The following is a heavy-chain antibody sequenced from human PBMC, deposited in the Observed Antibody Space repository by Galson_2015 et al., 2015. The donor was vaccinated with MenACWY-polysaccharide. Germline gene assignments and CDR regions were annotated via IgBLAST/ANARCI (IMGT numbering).Heavy chain of an antibody. CDR1: GFNFSILV. J-gene: IGHJ4*02. CDR3: VKGCLGDN. D-gene: IGHD3-16*01. V-gene: IGHV3-23*01. Sequence: SLRLSCAASGFNFSILVMTWVRQGPGKGLEWVSAISPGSQTTYYSDSVKGRFSISRDNSKDTLYLQMDSLRAEDTAVYYCVKGCLGDNWVQGTLVTVSS. CDR2: ISPGSQTT.